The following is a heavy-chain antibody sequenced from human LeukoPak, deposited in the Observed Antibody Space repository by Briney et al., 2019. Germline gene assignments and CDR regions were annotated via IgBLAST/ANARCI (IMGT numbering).Heavy chain of an antibody. CDR2: IIPILGIA. Sequence: ASVKVSCKASGGTFSSYAISWVRQAPGQGLEWMGRIIPILGIANYAQKFQGRVTITADKSTSTAYMELSSLRSEDTAVYYCARSIPLWKELRRDWFDPWGQGTQVTVSS. V-gene: IGHV1-69*04. J-gene: IGHJ5*02. CDR3: ARSIPLWKELRRDWFDP. CDR1: GGTFSSYA. D-gene: IGHD3-10*01.